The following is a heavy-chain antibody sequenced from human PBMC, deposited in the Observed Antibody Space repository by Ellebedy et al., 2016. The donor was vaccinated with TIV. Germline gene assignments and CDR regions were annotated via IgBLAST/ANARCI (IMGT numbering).Heavy chain of an antibody. Sequence: AASVKVSCKTSGYTFTRYGISWVRQSPGQGLEWMGWVSPYNGNTNYAQMLQGRVTMTTDTFASTAYMELRSLRSDDTAVYYCARYCNSTTCSNWFDPWGQGTLVTVSS. J-gene: IGHJ5*02. V-gene: IGHV1-18*04. CDR1: GYTFTRYG. CDR3: ARYCNSTTCSNWFDP. CDR2: VSPYNGNT. D-gene: IGHD2-2*01.